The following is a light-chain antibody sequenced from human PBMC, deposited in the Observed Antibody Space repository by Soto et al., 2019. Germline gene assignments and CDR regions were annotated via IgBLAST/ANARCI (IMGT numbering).Light chain of an antibody. J-gene: IGKJ1*01. Sequence: EIVMTQSPATLSVSPRERATLSCRASQSISSNLAWYQQKPGQAPRLLISAASTRATGVPARFSGSGSGTEFTLTISSLQSEDCAAYYCQQYNDWPTWTFGQGTKVEIK. V-gene: IGKV3-15*01. CDR2: AAS. CDR3: QQYNDWPTWT. CDR1: QSISSN.